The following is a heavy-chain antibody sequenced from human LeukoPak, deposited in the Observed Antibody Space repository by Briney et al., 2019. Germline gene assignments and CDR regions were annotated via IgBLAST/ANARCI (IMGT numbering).Heavy chain of an antibody. J-gene: IGHJ3*01. D-gene: IGHD2-21*02. V-gene: IGHV3-66*01. CDR2: FYSGGDST. CDR1: GFTVSSKY. Sequence: GGSLRLSCAASGFTVSSKYMSWVRQAPGKGLEWVSIFYSGGDSTNYADSVKGRFTISRDNSKNTLYLQMNNLRADDTAVYYCARERYCGGDCYSLAFDVWGQGTVVTVSS. CDR3: ARERYCGGDCYSLAFDV.